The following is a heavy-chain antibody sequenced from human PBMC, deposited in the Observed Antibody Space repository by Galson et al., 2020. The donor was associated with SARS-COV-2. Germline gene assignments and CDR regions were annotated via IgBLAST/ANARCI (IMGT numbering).Heavy chain of an antibody. D-gene: IGHD3-10*01. CDR1: GFTVSGTY. V-gene: IGHV3-53*01. Sequence: QAGGSLRLSCAASGFTVSGTYMSWVRQAPGKGLEWVSVIYSGGSTYYADSVKGRFTISRDNSENTLYLQMDSLRAEDTAVYYCARVDFGSGKRYHYYYGMDVWGQGTTVTVSS. J-gene: IGHJ6*02. CDR2: IYSGGST. CDR3: ARVDFGSGKRYHYYYGMDV.